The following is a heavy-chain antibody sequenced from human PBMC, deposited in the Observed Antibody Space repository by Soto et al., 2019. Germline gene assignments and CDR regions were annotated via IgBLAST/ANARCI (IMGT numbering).Heavy chain of an antibody. Sequence: QVQLVESGGGVVQPGRSLRLSCAASGFTFSSYGMHWVRQAPGKGLEWVAFIWYDGSNKYYADSVKGRFTISRDNSKNTRYLQMNSLRAEDTAVYYCARAGSSSSLIWQYGMDVWGQGTTVTVSS. J-gene: IGHJ6*02. V-gene: IGHV3-33*01. D-gene: IGHD6-6*01. CDR3: ARAGSSSSLIWQYGMDV. CDR2: IWYDGSNK. CDR1: GFTFSSYG.